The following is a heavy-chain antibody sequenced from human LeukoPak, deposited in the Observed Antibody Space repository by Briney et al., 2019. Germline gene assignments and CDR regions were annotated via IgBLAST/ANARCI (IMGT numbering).Heavy chain of an antibody. V-gene: IGHV3-23*01. J-gene: IGHJ4*02. D-gene: IGHD1-26*01. CDR3: VKSIVGTTSISRFDY. CDR2: ISGSGGST. Sequence: GGSLRLSCAASGFTFSSYAMSWVRQAPGKGLEWVSTISGSGGSTYYTDSVKGRFTISRDNSKNTLYLQMNSLRAEDTAVDYCVKSIVGTTSISRFDYWGQGTLVTVSP. CDR1: GFTFSSYA.